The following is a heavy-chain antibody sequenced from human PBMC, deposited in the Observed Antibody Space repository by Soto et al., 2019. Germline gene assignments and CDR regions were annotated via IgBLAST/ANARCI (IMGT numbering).Heavy chain of an antibody. CDR1: GFSISADGVG. V-gene: IGHV2-5*02. Sequence: QITLKESGPSLVKPTQTLTLTCSCSGFSISADGVGVGWIRQPPGKALEWLAILYWDDDKRYSPSLNSRLTITKDTSRNQVVLTMTNVDPVDTATYFCAHSRRRVSCGGGNCYHFDSWGQGTLVTVSS. CDR2: LYWDDDK. CDR3: AHSRRRVSCGGGNCYHFDS. J-gene: IGHJ4*02. D-gene: IGHD2-15*01.